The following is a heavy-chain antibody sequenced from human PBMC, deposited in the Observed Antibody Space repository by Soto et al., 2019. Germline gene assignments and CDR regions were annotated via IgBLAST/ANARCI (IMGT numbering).Heavy chain of an antibody. CDR1: GFTFSTYG. V-gene: IGHV3-30*18. J-gene: IGHJ3*02. CDR2: ISFDGSYK. Sequence: GGSLRLSCAASGFTFSTYGMHWVRQAPGKGLEWVAVISFDGSYKYYPDPVKGRFTISRDNSKNSLYLQMNSLRADDTAVYYCAKSTGTGHDACHIWGQGTMVTVSS. CDR3: AKSTGTGHDACHI.